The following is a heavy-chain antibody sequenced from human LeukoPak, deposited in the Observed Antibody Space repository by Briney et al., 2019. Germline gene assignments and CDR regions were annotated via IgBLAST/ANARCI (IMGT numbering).Heavy chain of an antibody. J-gene: IGHJ6*02. CDR1: GYTFTSYG. Sequence: GASVKVSCKASGYTFTSYGISWVRQAPGQGLEWMGWISAYNGNTKYSQKFQGRVTITRDTSASTAYMELSSLRSEDTAVYYCARAITPDSYYDFWSGYYIWYYYYGMDVWGQGTTVTVSS. V-gene: IGHV1-18*01. CDR2: ISAYNGNT. CDR3: ARAITPDSYYDFWSGYYIWYYYYGMDV. D-gene: IGHD3-3*01.